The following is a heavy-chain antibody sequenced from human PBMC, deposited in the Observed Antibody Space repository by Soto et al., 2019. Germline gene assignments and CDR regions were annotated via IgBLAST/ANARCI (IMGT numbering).Heavy chain of an antibody. CDR1: GFTFSSYG. CDR2: ISYDGSNK. D-gene: IGHD6-19*01. Sequence: ESGGGVVQPGRSLRLSCAASGFTFSSYGMHWVRQAPGKGLEWVAVISYDGSNKYYADSVKGRFTISRDNSKNTLYLQMNSLRAEDTAVYHCAKGPTGYSSGWLHYWGQRTLVTVSS. V-gene: IGHV3-30*18. J-gene: IGHJ4*02. CDR3: AKGPTGYSSGWLHY.